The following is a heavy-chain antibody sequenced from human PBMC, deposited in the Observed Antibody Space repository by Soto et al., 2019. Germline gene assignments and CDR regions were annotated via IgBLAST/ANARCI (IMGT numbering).Heavy chain of an antibody. V-gene: IGHV3-73*01. J-gene: IGHJ6*02. D-gene: IGHD3-3*01. CDR3: TRHDSNYDFWSGSPPRYGMHV. CDR2: IRSKANSYAT. Sequence: GGSLRLSCAASGFTFSGSAMHWVRQASGKGLEWVGRIRSKANSYATAYAASVKGRFTISRDDSKNTAYLQMNGLKTEDTAVYYCTRHDSNYDFWSGSPPRYGMHVWGQGTTVTVSS. CDR1: GFTFSGSA.